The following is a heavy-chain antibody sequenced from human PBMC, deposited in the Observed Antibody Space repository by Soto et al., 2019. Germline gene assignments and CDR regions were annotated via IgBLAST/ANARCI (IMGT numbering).Heavy chain of an antibody. Sequence: GGSLRLSCAASGFTFSRFSMHWVRQAPGKGLAWVAVISYDGSNTHYAESVKGRFNISRDDSKNTVFLQMNNLRGEDSAVYYCARDHGMFLSYYYYGMDVWGQGTTVTVSS. CDR1: GFTFSRFS. J-gene: IGHJ6*02. CDR2: ISYDGSNT. CDR3: ARDHGMFLSYYYYGMDV. D-gene: IGHD3-10*02. V-gene: IGHV3-30-3*01.